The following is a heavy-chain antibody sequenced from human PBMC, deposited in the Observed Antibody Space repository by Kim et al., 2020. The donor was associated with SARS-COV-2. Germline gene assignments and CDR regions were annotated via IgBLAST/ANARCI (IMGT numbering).Heavy chain of an antibody. J-gene: IGHJ6*02. Sequence: LSLTCAASGFTFSSYDMHWVRQATGKGLEWVSAIGTAGDTYYPGSVKGRFTISRENAKNSLYLQMNSLRAGDTAVYYCAIFWSPGDYYGMDVWGQGTTVTVSS. V-gene: IGHV3-13*04. D-gene: IGHD3-3*01. CDR1: GFTFSSYD. CDR3: AIFWSPGDYYGMDV. CDR2: IGTAGDT.